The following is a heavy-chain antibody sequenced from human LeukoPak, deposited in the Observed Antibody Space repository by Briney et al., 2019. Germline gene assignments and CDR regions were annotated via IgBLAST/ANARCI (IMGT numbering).Heavy chain of an antibody. D-gene: IGHD2/OR15-2a*01. CDR2: TSYDGSKK. J-gene: IGHJ5*02. V-gene: IGHV3-30-3*01. CDR1: VFTFRAHS. CDR3: TRNPEMQYWFDP. Sequence: GGSLRLSCAASVFTFRAHSMHWVRQTPGKGLEGVAFTSYDGSKKYYGDSVKGRFTISRDNSKNTLSLEVSTLRAEDTAVYYCTRNPEMQYWFDPWGQGTLVTVSS.